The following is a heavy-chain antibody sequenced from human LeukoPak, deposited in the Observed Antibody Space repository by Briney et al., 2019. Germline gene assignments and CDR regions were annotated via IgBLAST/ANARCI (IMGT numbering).Heavy chain of an antibody. V-gene: IGHV1-46*01. CDR2: INPSGGST. Sequence: ASVKVSCKASGYTFTSYYMHWVRQAPGQGLEWMGIINPSGGSTSYAQKFQGRVTMTRDTSTSTVYMELSSLRSEDTAVYYCARDRDSSGYYLGALDYWGQGTLVTVSS. J-gene: IGHJ4*02. CDR3: ARDRDSSGYYLGALDY. CDR1: GYTFTSYY. D-gene: IGHD3-22*01.